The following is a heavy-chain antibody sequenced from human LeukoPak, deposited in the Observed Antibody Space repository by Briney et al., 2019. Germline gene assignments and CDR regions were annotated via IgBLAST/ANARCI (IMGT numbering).Heavy chain of an antibody. V-gene: IGHV4-39*01. CDR2: IYYSGST. D-gene: IGHD1-14*01. CDR1: GGSISSSSYY. CDR3: ASPRPGNPEPFDY. Sequence: SETLSLTCTVSGGSISSSSYYWGWIRQPPGKGLEWIGSIYYSGSTYYNPSLKSRVTISVDTSKNQFSLKLSSVTAADTAVYYCASPRPGNPEPFDYWGQGTLVTVSS. J-gene: IGHJ4*02.